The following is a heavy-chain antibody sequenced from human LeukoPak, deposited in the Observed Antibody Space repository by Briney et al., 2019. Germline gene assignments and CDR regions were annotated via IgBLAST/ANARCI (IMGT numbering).Heavy chain of an antibody. D-gene: IGHD2-15*01. V-gene: IGHV1-8*01. J-gene: IGHJ4*02. CDR1: GYTFTSYD. CDR2: MNLNSGNT. Sequence: ASVKVSCKASGYTFTSYDINWVRQATGQGPEWMGWMNLNSGNTGYAQKFQGRVTMTRNTSISTAYMELSSLRSEDTAVYYCARSLYCSGGSCYQAGYWGQGTLVTVSS. CDR3: ARSLYCSGGSCYQAGY.